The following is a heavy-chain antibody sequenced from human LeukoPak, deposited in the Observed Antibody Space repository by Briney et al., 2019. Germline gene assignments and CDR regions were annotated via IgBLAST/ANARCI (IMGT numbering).Heavy chain of an antibody. CDR2: INGDGSST. D-gene: IGHD2-15*01. CDR3: AKNGDRGAYCSGGTCYPYYYYYMDV. Sequence: QPGGSLRLSCEASGFTFRSYWMHWVRQAPGKGLVWVSRINGDGSSTSYADSVKGRFTISRDNAKNTLYLQMNSLSAEDTAVYYCAKNGDRGAYCSGGTCYPYYYYYMDVWGKGTTVTISS. V-gene: IGHV3-74*01. CDR1: GFTFRSYW. J-gene: IGHJ6*03.